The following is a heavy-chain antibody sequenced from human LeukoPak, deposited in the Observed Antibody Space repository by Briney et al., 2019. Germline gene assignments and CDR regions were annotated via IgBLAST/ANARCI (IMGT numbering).Heavy chain of an antibody. V-gene: IGHV4-61*01. D-gene: IGHD5-24*01. CDR2: IYYSGST. J-gene: IGHJ5*02. CDR1: GGSISSSSYY. CDR3: ARSGDSFRFDP. Sequence: SETLSLTCTVSGGSISSSSYYWSWIRQPPGKGLEWIGYIYYSGSTNYNPSLKSRVTISVDTSKNQFSLKLSSVTAADTAVYYCARSGDSFRFDPWGQGTLVTVSS.